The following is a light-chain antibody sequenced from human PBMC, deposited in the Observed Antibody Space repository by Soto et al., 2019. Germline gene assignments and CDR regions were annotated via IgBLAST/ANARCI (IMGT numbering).Light chain of an antibody. CDR1: QSVSSN. V-gene: IGKV3-15*01. CDR3: QQYNNCRMYT. Sequence: EIVMTQSPATLSVSPGERATLSCRASQSVSSNLAWYQQKPGQAPRLLIYGASTRATGVPARFSGSGSGTEFTLTISSLQSEDFAVYYCQQYNNCRMYTFGQGTKVDIK. CDR2: GAS. J-gene: IGKJ2*01.